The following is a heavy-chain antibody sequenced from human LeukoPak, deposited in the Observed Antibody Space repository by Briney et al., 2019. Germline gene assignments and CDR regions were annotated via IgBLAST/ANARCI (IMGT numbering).Heavy chain of an antibody. CDR3: ARSDYVWGSYYRFGY. D-gene: IGHD3-16*01. CDR1: GGSFSGYY. Sequence: SETLSLTCAAYGGSFSGYYWSWIRQPPGKGLEWIGEINHSGSTNYNPSLKSRVTISVDTSKNQFSLKLSSVTAADTAVYYCARSDYVWGSYYRFGYWGQGTLVTVSS. CDR2: INHSGST. V-gene: IGHV4-34*01. J-gene: IGHJ4*02.